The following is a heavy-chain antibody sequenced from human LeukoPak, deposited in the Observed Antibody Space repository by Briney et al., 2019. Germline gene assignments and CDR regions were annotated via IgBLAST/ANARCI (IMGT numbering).Heavy chain of an antibody. D-gene: IGHD6-25*01. V-gene: IGHV1-18*01. CDR1: GYTFTNYG. CDR2: ISAYSGAT. CDR3: ARWDNSGTY. J-gene: IGHJ4*02. Sequence: ASVKVSCKVSGYTFTNYGISWVRQAPGQGLEWMGWISAYSGATNYAQKLQGRVTMTTDTSTSTAYMELRSLRSDDTAVYYCARWDNSGTYWGQGTLVTVSS.